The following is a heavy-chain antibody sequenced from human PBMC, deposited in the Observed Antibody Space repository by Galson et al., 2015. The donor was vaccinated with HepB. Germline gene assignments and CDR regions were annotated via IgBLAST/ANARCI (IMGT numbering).Heavy chain of an antibody. J-gene: IGHJ2*01. CDR1: GFTFSTYA. CDR2: IAYDGSNK. CDR3: ARNPCSSTSCHSKDWYFDL. Sequence: SLRLSCAASGFTFSTYAMYWVRQAPGKGLEWVAVIAYDGSNKYYADSVKDRFSISRDNSKNTLYLQMTNLRAEDTAVYYCARNPCSSTSCHSKDWYFDLWGRGTLVTVSS. V-gene: IGHV3-30-3*01. D-gene: IGHD2-2*01.